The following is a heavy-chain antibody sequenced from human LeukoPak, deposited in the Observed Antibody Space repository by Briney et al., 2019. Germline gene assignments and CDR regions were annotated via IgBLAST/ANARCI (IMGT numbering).Heavy chain of an antibody. CDR2: IYYSGST. J-gene: IGHJ4*02. Sequence: SETLSLTCTVSGGSISSYYWSWIRQPPGKGLEWIGYIYYSGSTNYNPSLKSRVTISVDTSKNQFSLKLSSVTAADTAVYYCARGRYCSSTSCYMAFDYWGQGTLVTVSS. D-gene: IGHD2-2*02. CDR3: ARGRYCSSTSCYMAFDY. V-gene: IGHV4-59*12. CDR1: GGSISSYY.